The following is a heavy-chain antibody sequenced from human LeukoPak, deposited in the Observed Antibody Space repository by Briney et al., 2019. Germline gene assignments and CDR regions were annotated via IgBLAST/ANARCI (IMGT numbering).Heavy chain of an antibody. J-gene: IGHJ1*01. CDR2: ISSSSSTI. CDR1: GFTFSGYS. D-gene: IGHD6-13*01. CDR3: ARAGITTTGPLFQH. Sequence: GGSLRLSCAASGFTFSGYSMNWVRQAPGKGLEWVSYISSSSSTIYYADSVKGRFTISRDNAKSSLYLQMNSLRAEDTAVYYCARAGITTTGPLFQHWGQGTLVTVSS. V-gene: IGHV3-48*01.